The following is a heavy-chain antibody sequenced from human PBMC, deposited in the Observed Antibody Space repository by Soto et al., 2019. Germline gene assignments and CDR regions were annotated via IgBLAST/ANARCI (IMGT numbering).Heavy chain of an antibody. J-gene: IGHJ3*02. CDR2: IYYSGST. D-gene: IGHD3-10*01. CDR3: ARSVVRGVILSDAFDI. V-gene: IGHV4-39*01. Sequence: SETMSLTCTVSGGSISSSSYYWGWIRQPPGKGLEWIGSIYYSGSTYYNPSLKSRVTISVDTSKNQFPLKLSSVTAADTAVYYCARSVVRGVILSDAFDIWGQGTMVTVSS. CDR1: GGSISSSSYY.